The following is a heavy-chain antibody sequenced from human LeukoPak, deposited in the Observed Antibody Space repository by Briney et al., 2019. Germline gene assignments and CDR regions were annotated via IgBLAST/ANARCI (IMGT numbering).Heavy chain of an antibody. CDR1: GGSIYSYC. V-gene: IGHV4-59*08. CDR3: ARLSVFEPYYDGSGGGDY. J-gene: IGHJ4*02. Sequence: SETLSLTCTVFGGSIYSYCWSWIRQPPGKGLEWIAYIYYSGRTTYNPSLESRVSISVDTSKNQFSLKLSSVTAADTAVYYCARLSVFEPYYDGSGGGDYWGQGTLVTVSS. CDR2: IYYSGRT. D-gene: IGHD3-22*01.